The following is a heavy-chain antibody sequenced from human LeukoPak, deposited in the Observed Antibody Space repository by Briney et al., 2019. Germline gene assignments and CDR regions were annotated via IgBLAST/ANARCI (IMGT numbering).Heavy chain of an antibody. CDR2: IYYSGST. CDR1: GGSISSYY. V-gene: IGHV4-59*01. D-gene: IGHD6-19*01. Sequence: SSEALSPTCTVSGGSISSYYWSWIRQPPGKGLEWIGYIYYSGSTNYNPSLKSRVTMSVDTSKNQFSLKLSSVTAADTAVYYCARLQWLVLDAFDIWGQGTLVTVSS. CDR3: ARLQWLVLDAFDI. J-gene: IGHJ3*02.